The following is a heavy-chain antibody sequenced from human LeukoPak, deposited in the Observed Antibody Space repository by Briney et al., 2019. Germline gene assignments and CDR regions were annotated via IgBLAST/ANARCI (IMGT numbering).Heavy chain of an antibody. D-gene: IGHD3-16*01. CDR2: ISYDGGNK. V-gene: IGHV3-30-3*01. Sequence: PGGSLRLSCAASGFTFSAYDMHWVRQASGKGLERVAGISYDGGNKYFADSVKGRFTISRDNSENTLWLQMNSLRTEDTAVYYCAREYEGQQTGFDNWGQGTLVTVSS. CDR3: AREYEGQQTGFDN. J-gene: IGHJ4*02. CDR1: GFTFSAYD.